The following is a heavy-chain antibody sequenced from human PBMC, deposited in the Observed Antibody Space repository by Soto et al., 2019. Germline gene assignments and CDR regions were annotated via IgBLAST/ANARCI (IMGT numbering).Heavy chain of an antibody. CDR2: IYYSGST. V-gene: IGHV4-59*01. CDR1: GCSISSYY. CDR3: ALRGYSYGYIDY. J-gene: IGHJ4*02. D-gene: IGHD5-18*01. Sequence: RTCTVSGCSISSYYWSWIRQPPGEGLEWIGYIYYSGSTNYNPSLKSRVTISVDTSKNQFSLKLSSVTAADTAVYYCALRGYSYGYIDYWGQGTLVTVSS.